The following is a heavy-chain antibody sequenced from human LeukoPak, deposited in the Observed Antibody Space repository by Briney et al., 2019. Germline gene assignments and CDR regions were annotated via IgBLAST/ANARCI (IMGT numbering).Heavy chain of an antibody. CDR2: INHSGST. V-gene: IGHV4-34*01. D-gene: IGHD5-12*01. Sequence: SETLSLTCAVYGGSFSGYYWSWIRQPPGKGLEWIGEINHSGSTNYNPSLKSRVTISVDTSKHQFSLKLSSVTAADTAVYYCARSDVATSYFDYWGQGTLVTVSS. CDR3: ARSDVATSYFDY. J-gene: IGHJ4*02. CDR1: GGSFSGYY.